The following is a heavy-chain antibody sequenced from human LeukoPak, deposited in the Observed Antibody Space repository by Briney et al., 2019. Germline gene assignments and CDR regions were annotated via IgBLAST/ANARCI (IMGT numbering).Heavy chain of an antibody. CDR1: GFTFSSYG. CDR2: ISYDGSNK. J-gene: IGHJ4*02. V-gene: IGHV3-30*18. CDR3: AKDLHTAMATDY. Sequence: GGSLRLSCAASGFTFSSYGMHWVRQAPGKGLEWVAVISYDGSNKYYADSVKGRFTISRDNSKNTLYLQMNSLRAEDTAVYYCAKDLHTAMATDYWGQGTLVTASS. D-gene: IGHD5-18*01.